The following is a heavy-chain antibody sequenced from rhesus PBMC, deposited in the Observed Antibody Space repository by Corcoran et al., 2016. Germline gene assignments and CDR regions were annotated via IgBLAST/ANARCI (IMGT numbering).Heavy chain of an antibody. CDR2: ISGSVGRN. V-gene: IGHV4-173*01. CDR3: ARERPSGRFDV. CDR1: GVSLTSTY. Sequence: QLQLQESGPGLVQPSETLSLTCAVSGVSLTSTYCNWIRPSPGTGLEWIVRISGSVGRNDYNPSLKSRVTSATDTSKNQFSLKLSSVTAADTVVYYCARERPSGRFDVWGPGVLVTVSS. J-gene: IGHJ5-1*01.